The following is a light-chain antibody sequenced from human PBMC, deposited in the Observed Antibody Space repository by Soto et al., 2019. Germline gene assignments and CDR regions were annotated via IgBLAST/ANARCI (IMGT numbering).Light chain of an antibody. V-gene: IGKV1-5*03. CDR3: LQYNNEWA. J-gene: IGKJ1*01. CDR2: EAS. CDR1: ETINIW. Sequence: IQMTQSPSTLSASVGDRVTITCRASETINIWLAWYQQKPGKAPKLLISEASSLESGVPPRFSGSGSGTEFTLTISGLQSDDFATYYCLQYNNEWAFGQGTKVDI.